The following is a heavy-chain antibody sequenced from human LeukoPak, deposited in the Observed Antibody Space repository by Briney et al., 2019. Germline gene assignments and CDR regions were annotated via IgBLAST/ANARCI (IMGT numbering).Heavy chain of an antibody. Sequence: SETLSLTCTVPGGSIRSSHYYWGWIRQTPGKGLEWIGTIYYSGTTYYNPSLESRATISEDTSKNQFSLTLRSVTAADTAVYHCARQISDYYYYYIDVWGKGTTVTVSS. J-gene: IGHJ6*03. D-gene: IGHD3-10*01. CDR3: ARQISDYYYYYIDV. V-gene: IGHV4-39*01. CDR2: IYYSGTT. CDR1: GGSIRSSHYY.